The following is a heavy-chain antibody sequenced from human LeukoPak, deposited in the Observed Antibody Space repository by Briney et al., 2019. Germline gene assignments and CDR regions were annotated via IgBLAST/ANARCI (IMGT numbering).Heavy chain of an antibody. J-gene: IGHJ5*02. D-gene: IGHD4-11*01. CDR2: IYYSGST. Sequence: SETLSLTCTVSGGSISSSSYYWGWIRQPPGKGLEWIGSIYYSGSTYYNPSLKSRVTISVDTSKNQFSLKLSSVTAADTAVYYCARGLADYSKRRVFDPWGQGTLVTVSS. V-gene: IGHV4-39*01. CDR1: GGSISSSSYY. CDR3: ARGLADYSKRRVFDP.